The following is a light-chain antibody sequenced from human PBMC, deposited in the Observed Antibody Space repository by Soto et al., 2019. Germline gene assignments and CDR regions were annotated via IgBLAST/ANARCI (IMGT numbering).Light chain of an antibody. CDR2: GVS. CDR3: EQYGRSPRT. Sequence: EIVLTPSPCTLSLSPRERATLSCMASQSVGGDLAWYQQKPGQAPRLLIYGVSSRATGIPDRFSGSGSGTDFTLTISRLEPEDSAVYYCEQYGRSPRTFGQGTKVDIK. V-gene: IGKV3-20*01. J-gene: IGKJ1*01. CDR1: QSVGGD.